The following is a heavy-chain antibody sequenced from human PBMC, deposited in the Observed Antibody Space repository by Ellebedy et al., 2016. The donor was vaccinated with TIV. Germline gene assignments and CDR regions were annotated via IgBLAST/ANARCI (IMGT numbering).Heavy chain of an antibody. Sequence: GGSLRLXXAASGFTFSDYYMSWIRQAPGKGLEWVSYISSSSSYTNYADSVKGRFTISRDNAKNSLYLQMNSLRAEDTAVYYCARTDDILTGYMIDYWGQGTLVTVSS. CDR3: ARTDDILTGYMIDY. J-gene: IGHJ4*02. V-gene: IGHV3-11*03. CDR2: ISSSSSYT. CDR1: GFTFSDYY. D-gene: IGHD3-9*01.